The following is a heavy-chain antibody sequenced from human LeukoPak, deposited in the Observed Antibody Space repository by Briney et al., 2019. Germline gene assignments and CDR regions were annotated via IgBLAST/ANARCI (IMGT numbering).Heavy chain of an antibody. D-gene: IGHD3-10*01. Sequence: GESLKISCKASGYSFNSYWIGWGRPMPGKGLEWIGIVYPLDSETRYSPSFQGHVTISADKSISTAYLQWSGLKASDTAMYYCARAPFYYGSGTYDGFDIWGQGTLVIVSS. V-gene: IGHV5-51*01. J-gene: IGHJ3*02. CDR3: ARAPFYYGSGTYDGFDI. CDR1: GYSFNSYW. CDR2: VYPLDSET.